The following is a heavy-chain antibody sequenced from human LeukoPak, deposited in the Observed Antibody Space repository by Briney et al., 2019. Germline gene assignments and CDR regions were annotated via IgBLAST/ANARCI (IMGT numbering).Heavy chain of an antibody. CDR2: ISNSGGST. D-gene: IGHD1-1*01. J-gene: IGHJ4*02. CDR3: AKGLERESRLDS. V-gene: IGHV3-23*01. CDR1: GFTFNTYT. Sequence: GGSLRLSCAASGFTFNTYTMYWVRQAPGKGLEWVSGISNSGGSTYYADSVKGRYTISRDNSKNTLYLQMNSLRAEDTALYYCAKGLERESRLDSWGQGTLVTVSS.